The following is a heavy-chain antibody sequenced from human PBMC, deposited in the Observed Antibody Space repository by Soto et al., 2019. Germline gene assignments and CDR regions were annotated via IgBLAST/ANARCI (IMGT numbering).Heavy chain of an antibody. CDR2: TYYRSKWYN. V-gene: IGHV6-1*01. CDR3: ARDSYNWNWGDNWFDP. Sequence: SQTLSLTCAISGDSVSSNSAAWNWIRQSPSRGLEWLGRTYYRSKWYNDYAVSVKGRITINPDTSKNQFSLQLNSVTPEDTAVYYCARDSYNWNWGDNWFDPWGQGTLVTVSS. D-gene: IGHD1-7*01. J-gene: IGHJ5*02. CDR1: GDSVSSNSAA.